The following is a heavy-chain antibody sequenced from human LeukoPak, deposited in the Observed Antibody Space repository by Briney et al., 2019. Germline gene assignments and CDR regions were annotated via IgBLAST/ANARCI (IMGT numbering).Heavy chain of an antibody. V-gene: IGHV3-48*03. J-gene: IGHJ6*03. D-gene: IGHD1-26*01. Sequence: PGGSLRLSCAASGFTFRSYEMNWVRQAPGKGLEWVSYISSSGSTIYYADSVKGRFTISRDNAKNSLYLQMNSLRAEDTAVYYCARDVGATDYYYYMDVWGKGTTVTISS. CDR1: GFTFRSYE. CDR2: ISSSGSTI. CDR3: ARDVGATDYYYYMDV.